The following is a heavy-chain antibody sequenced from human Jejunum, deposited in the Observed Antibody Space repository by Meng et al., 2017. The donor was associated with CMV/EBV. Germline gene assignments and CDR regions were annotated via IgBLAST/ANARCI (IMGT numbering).Heavy chain of an antibody. CDR1: AGSVSGYC. V-gene: IGHV4-34*01. CDR2: IHHSRDA. CDR3: GRGDDNFPET. D-gene: IGHD1-14*01. Sequence: SLTCAVGAGSVSGYCWSYLRLPKGKRLEWIGEIHHSRDAYSDQYLESRVTMSLSTSKSHFTLTLSSMTAADTTVYYCGRGDDNFPETWGQGNLVPSPQ. J-gene: IGHJ5*02.